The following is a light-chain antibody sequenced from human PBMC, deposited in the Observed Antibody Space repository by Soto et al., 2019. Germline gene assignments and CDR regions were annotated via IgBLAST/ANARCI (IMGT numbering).Light chain of an antibody. CDR2: DAS. V-gene: IGKV3-11*01. J-gene: IGKJ5*01. Sequence: EIVLTQSKATLSFSPGERATLSCRASQSVSSYLAWYQQKPGQAPRLLIYDASNRATGIPVRFSGSGSGTDFTLAINRLEPDDFAVYYCQQRSDWPITFGQGTRLEIK. CDR3: QQRSDWPIT. CDR1: QSVSSY.